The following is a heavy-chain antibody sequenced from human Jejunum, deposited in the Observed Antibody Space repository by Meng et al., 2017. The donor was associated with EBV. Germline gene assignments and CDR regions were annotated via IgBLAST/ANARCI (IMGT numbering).Heavy chain of an antibody. CDR1: GASITAYN. V-gene: IGHV4-59*01. CDR3: ARAYYSGSGNYAWFGP. J-gene: IGHJ5*02. Sequence: QRQAPGPGLVKPAETLALLCTSSGASITAYNWSWIRLSHEEGLECIGYISYGGFTNPNPSLKSSVAMSADTSKNQISLKLTYVTTADTVFFYCARAYYSGSGNYAWFGPWGQGTLVTVSS. CDR2: ISYGGFT. D-gene: IGHD3-10*01.